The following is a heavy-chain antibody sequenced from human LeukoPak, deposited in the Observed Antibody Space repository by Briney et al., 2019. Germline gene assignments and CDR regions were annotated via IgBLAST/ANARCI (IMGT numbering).Heavy chain of an antibody. D-gene: IGHD4-17*01. J-gene: IGHJ4*02. Sequence: KPSETLSLTCAVYGGSFSGYYWSWIRQPPGKGLEWIGGINHSGSTNYNPSLKSRVTISVDTSKNQFSLKLSSVTAADTAVYYCARGTTVTTNYFDYWGQGTLVTVSS. CDR1: GGSFSGYY. V-gene: IGHV4-34*01. CDR3: ARGTTVTTNYFDY. CDR2: INHSGST.